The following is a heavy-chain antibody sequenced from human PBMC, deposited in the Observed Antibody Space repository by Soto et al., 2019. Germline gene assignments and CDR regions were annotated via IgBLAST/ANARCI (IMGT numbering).Heavy chain of an antibody. V-gene: IGHV1-69*01. Sequence: QVQLVQSWAEVKKPGSSVKVSCKASGGTFSSYAISWVRQAPGQGLEWMGGLIPIFGTANYAQKFQGRVTITADESTRAADTELVSLRTDDTAVSYGARKVRGHYREEYGRDVWGQGTTVTVCS. D-gene: IGHD3-10*01. J-gene: IGHJ6*02. CDR1: GGTFSSYA. CDR3: ARKVRGHYREEYGRDV. CDR2: LIPIFGTA.